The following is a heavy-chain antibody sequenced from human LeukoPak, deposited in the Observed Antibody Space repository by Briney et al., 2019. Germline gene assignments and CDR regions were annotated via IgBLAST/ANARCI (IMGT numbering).Heavy chain of an antibody. J-gene: IGHJ4*02. CDR2: ISGTGSDT. CDR3: AKSPSSVTSKSLDY. Sequence: GGSLRLSCAASGFTFNIYAMTWVRQAPGRGQEWVSTISGTGSDTYYTDSVQGRFTISTDTAKNTLYLQMNSLRADDTAIYYCAKSPSSVTSKSLDYWGEGTLVTVS. V-gene: IGHV3-23*01. D-gene: IGHD4-17*01. CDR1: GFTFNIYA.